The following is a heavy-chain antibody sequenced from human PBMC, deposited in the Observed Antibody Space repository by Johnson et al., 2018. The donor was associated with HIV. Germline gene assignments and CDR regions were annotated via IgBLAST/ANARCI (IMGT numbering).Heavy chain of an antibody. Sequence: QVQLVESGGGLVQPGGSLRLSCAASGFTVSSNYMSWIRQAPGKGLEWVSYISSSGSTIYYADSVKGRFTISRDNAKNSLYLQMNSLRAEDTAVYYCAIGYYYGSGYSGFDIWGQGTMVTVSS. CDR3: AIGYYYGSGYSGFDI. CDR1: GFTVSSNY. CDR2: ISSSGSTI. V-gene: IGHV3-11*04. D-gene: IGHD3-10*01. J-gene: IGHJ3*02.